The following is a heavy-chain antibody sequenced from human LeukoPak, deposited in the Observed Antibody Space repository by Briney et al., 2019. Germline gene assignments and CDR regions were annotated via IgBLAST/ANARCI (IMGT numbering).Heavy chain of an antibody. D-gene: IGHD6-13*01. CDR1: NGSISSSSHY. CDR3: ASFPMSISSFY. J-gene: IGHJ4*02. V-gene: IGHV4-39*01. CDR2: IYYSGST. Sequence: SETLSPTCTVSNGSISSSSHYWGWIRQPPGEGLEWIGSIYYSGSTDYNPSLKSRLTISVDTSKNQFSLKLSSVTAADTAVYYCASFPMSISSFYWGQGTLVTVSS.